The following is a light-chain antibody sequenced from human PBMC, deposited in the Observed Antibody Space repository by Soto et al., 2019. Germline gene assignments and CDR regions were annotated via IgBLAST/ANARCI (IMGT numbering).Light chain of an antibody. CDR2: EGD. CDR1: GSDVGSYKF. Sequence: QSVLTQPASVSGSPGQSITISCTGIGSDVGSYKFVSWYQHHPGKAPKLMIFEGDKRPSGVSDRFSASKSGTTASLTISGLQPEDDFDYYCCSYAHSDIHDYVFGTGTNVNVL. V-gene: IGLV2-23*01. J-gene: IGLJ1*01. CDR3: CSYAHSDIHDYV.